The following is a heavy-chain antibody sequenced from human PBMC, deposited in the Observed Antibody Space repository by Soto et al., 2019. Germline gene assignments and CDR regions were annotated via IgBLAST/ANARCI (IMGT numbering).Heavy chain of an antibody. V-gene: IGHV1-69*08. CDR2: IIPILGIA. CDR3: ARDRYSGSGAYGMDV. D-gene: IGHD3-10*01. J-gene: IGHJ6*02. Sequence: QVQLVQSGAEVKKPGSSVKVSCKASGGTFSSYTISWVRQAPGQGLEWMGRIIPILGIANYAQKFQGRVTITAEKSTSTAYMELSSLRSEDTAVYYCARDRYSGSGAYGMDVWGQGTTVTVSS. CDR1: GGTFSSYT.